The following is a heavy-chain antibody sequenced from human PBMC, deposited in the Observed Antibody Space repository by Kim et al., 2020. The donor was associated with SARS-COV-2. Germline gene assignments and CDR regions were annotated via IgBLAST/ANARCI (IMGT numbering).Heavy chain of an antibody. CDR2: INHSGST. CDR1: GGSFSGYY. CDR3: ARGHGDYAGYWFDP. V-gene: IGHV4-34*01. J-gene: IGHJ5*02. D-gene: IGHD4-17*01. Sequence: SETLSLTCAVYGGSFSGYYWSWIRQPPGKGLEWIGEINHSGSTNYNPSLKSRVTISVDTSKNQFSLKLSSVTAADTAVYYCARGHGDYAGYWFDPWGQGTLVTVSS.